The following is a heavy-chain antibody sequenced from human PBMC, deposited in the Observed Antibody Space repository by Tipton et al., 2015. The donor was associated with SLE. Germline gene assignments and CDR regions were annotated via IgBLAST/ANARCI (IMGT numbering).Heavy chain of an antibody. J-gene: IGHJ6*02. V-gene: IGHV4-59*01. Sequence: TLSLTCTVYGGSFSSYYWSWIRQPPGKGLEWIGYIYYSGSTNYNPSLKSRVTISVDTSKNQFSLKLSSVTAADTAVYYCARGWGYDSLYYYYGMDVWGQGTTVTVSS. CDR2: IYYSGST. CDR3: ARGWGYDSLYYYYGMDV. D-gene: IGHD5-12*01. CDR1: GGSFSSYY.